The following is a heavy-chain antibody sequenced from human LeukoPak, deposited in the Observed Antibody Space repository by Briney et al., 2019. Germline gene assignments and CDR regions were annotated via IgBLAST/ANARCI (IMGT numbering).Heavy chain of an antibody. Sequence: SETLSLTCTVSGGSISSGGYYWSWIRQPPGKGLEWIGEINHSGSTNYNPSLKSRVTISVDTSKNQFSLKLSSVTAADTAVYYCARGVVTMIVVLDYWGQGTLVTVSS. D-gene: IGHD3-22*01. V-gene: IGHV4-39*07. J-gene: IGHJ4*02. CDR3: ARGVVTMIVVLDY. CDR1: GGSISSGGYY. CDR2: INHSGST.